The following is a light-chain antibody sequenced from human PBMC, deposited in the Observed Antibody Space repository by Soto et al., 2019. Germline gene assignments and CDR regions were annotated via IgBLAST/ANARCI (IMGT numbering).Light chain of an antibody. CDR3: SSYSSTITRV. CDR1: SSDIGAYNY. Sequence: QSVLTQPDSVSGSPGQSITISCIGTSSDIGAYNYASWYQQHPGKAPKLIIYDVGNRPSGVSNRFSGSKSGYTASLTISGLQAEDEADYYCSSYSSTITRVFGTGTKVTVL. CDR2: DVG. V-gene: IGLV2-14*03. J-gene: IGLJ1*01.